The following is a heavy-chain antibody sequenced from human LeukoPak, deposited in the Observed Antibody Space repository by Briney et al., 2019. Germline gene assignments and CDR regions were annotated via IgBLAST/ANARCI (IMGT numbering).Heavy chain of an antibody. CDR2: ISHGGSNK. J-gene: IGHJ6*02. Sequence: PGRSLRLSCAASGFTFSTYEMHWVRQAPGKGLEWVAVISHGGSNKYYADSVKGRFTISRDNSKNTLYLQMNSLRAEDTAVYYCARGPKFYSNSGSYHSLDVWGQGTTVTVSS. D-gene: IGHD3-10*01. CDR3: ARGPKFYSNSGSYHSLDV. CDR1: GFTFSTYE. V-gene: IGHV3-30-3*01.